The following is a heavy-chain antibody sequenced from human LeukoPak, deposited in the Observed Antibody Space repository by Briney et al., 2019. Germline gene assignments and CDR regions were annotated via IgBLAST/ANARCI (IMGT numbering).Heavy chain of an antibody. CDR2: ISTYNGNT. J-gene: IGHJ4*02. CDR1: GYTFSSYS. CDR3: AKDRWRDGSSSFDN. Sequence: GALVKVSCKASGYTFSSYSINWVRQAPGQGLEWMGWISTYNGNTNYAQKLQGRVTMTTDTSTSTAYMELRSLRSDDTAVYYCAKDRWRDGSSSFDNWGQGTLVTVSS. D-gene: IGHD6-6*01. V-gene: IGHV1-18*01.